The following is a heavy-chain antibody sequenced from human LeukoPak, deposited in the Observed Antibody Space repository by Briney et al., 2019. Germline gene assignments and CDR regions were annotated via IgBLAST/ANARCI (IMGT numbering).Heavy chain of an antibody. Sequence: SVKVSCKASGGTFSSYAISWVRQAPGQGLEWMGGIIPIFCTANYAQKFQGRVTITADNSTSTAYMELSSMRSEDTAVYYCARDLDCSGGSCYSINWGQGTLVTVSS. D-gene: IGHD2-15*01. V-gene: IGHV1-69*06. CDR1: GGTFSSYA. J-gene: IGHJ4*02. CDR2: IIPIFCTA. CDR3: ARDLDCSGGSCYSIN.